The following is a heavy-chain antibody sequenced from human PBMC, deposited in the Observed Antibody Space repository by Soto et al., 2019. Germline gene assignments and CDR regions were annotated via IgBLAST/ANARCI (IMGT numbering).Heavy chain of an antibody. CDR3: ARWRAAVATHDS. V-gene: IGHV1-2*02. D-gene: IGHD5-12*01. Sequence: QVQLVQSGADVKKPGASVKVSCRTSGYTFIDYYVHWVRQAPGQGLEWVGWINPNSGASKYAENFQGRVTMTRDRSTSTVYMELTGLRSDDTAVYYCARWRAAVATHDSWGQGTLVTVSS. CDR1: GYTFIDYY. CDR2: INPNSGAS. J-gene: IGHJ4*02.